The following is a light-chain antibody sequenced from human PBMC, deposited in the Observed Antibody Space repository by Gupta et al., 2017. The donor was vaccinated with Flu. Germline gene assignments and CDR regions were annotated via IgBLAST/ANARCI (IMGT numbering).Light chain of an antibody. CDR3: NSYTNSSTWV. CDR2: EVS. Sequence: SITISCTGTSSDVGAYHDVSSDQQHQRNPLQLVIYEVSHRPSGIANRFAGSKSGNTASQTISEREDEDDDFYYCNSYTNSSTWVFGGGTKLTVL. V-gene: IGLV2-14*01. CDR1: SSDVGAYHD. J-gene: IGLJ3*02.